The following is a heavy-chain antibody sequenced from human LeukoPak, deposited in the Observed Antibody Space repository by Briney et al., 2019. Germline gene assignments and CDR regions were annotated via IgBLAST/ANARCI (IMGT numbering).Heavy chain of an antibody. J-gene: IGHJ4*02. CDR2: ISGSGGST. Sequence: PGGSLRLSCAASGFTFSSYAMSWVRQAPGKGLEWVSAISGSGGSTYYADSAKGRFTISRDNSKNTLYLQMNSLRAEDTAVYYCAKPPANSGSYYFDYWGQGTLVTVSS. D-gene: IGHD1-26*01. CDR1: GFTFSSYA. CDR3: AKPPANSGSYYFDY. V-gene: IGHV3-23*01.